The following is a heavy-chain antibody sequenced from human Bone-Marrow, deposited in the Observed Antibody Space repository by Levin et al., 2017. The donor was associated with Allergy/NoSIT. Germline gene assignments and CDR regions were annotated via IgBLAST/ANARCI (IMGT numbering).Heavy chain of an antibody. V-gene: IGHV3-9*01. J-gene: IGHJ4*02. Sequence: QTGGSLRLSCAASGFTFDDYAMHWVRQAPGKGLEWVSGISGNSGSIGYADSVNGRFTISRDNAKKSLYVQMNSLRVEDTALYYCAKERYISSLLNPVWDYWGQGTLVTVSS. D-gene: IGHD6-13*01. CDR2: ISGNSGSI. CDR3: AKERYISSLLNPVWDY. CDR1: GFTFDDYA.